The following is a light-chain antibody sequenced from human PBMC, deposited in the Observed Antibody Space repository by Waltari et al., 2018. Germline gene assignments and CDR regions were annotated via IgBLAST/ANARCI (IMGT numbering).Light chain of an antibody. CDR1: QRLVHSDGATY. J-gene: IGKJ1*01. CDR2: KVS. V-gene: IGKV2-30*02. Sequence: VAMTLYPLSLLVSLCQPASIPCRSCQRLVHSDGATYLNWFQQRPGQSPRRLISKVSNRDSGFSDRFSGSGSGTDVTLKISRVEAEDVAVYDCMQSTHVPRTFGQGTKVKI. CDR3: MQSTHVPRT.